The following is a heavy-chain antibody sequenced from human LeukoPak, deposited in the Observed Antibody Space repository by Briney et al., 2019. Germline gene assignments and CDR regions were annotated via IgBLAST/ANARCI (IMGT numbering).Heavy chain of an antibody. CDR1: DGSLSSYY. J-gene: IGHJ5*02. D-gene: IGHD1-26*01. Sequence: SETLSLTCTVSDGSLSSYYWSWIRQPAGNGLEWIGRIYTSGSTNYNPSLKSRVTMSVDTSKNQFSLKLSSVTAADTAVYYCARGSSGMGIVLTWGQGTLVTVSS. CDR2: IYTSGST. V-gene: IGHV4-4*07. CDR3: ARGSSGMGIVLT.